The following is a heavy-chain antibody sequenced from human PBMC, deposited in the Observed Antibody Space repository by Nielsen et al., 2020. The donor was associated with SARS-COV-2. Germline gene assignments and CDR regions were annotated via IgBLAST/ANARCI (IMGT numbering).Heavy chain of an antibody. V-gene: IGHV4-34*09. CDR2: INHSGST. D-gene: IGHD3-22*01. Sequence: WLRQPPGKGLEWIGEINHSGSTNYNPSLKSRVTISVDTSKNQFSLKLSSVTAADTAVYYCARELKYYYDSSGYYYPYPVAYYFDYWGQGTLVTVSS. CDR3: ARELKYYYDSSGYYYPYPVAYYFDY. J-gene: IGHJ4*02.